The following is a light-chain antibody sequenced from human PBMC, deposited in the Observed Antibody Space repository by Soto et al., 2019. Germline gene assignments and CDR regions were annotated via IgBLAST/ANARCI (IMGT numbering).Light chain of an antibody. Sequence: EIVMTQSPATLSVSPGERATLSCRASQSVGSNLAWYQQKPGQAPRLLMYDASTRATGIPARFSGSGSGTEFTLTITSLQSEDFVDYYCQQYYNQWTFGQGTKVDIK. CDR2: DAS. J-gene: IGKJ1*01. CDR3: QQYYNQWT. CDR1: QSVGSN. V-gene: IGKV3-15*01.